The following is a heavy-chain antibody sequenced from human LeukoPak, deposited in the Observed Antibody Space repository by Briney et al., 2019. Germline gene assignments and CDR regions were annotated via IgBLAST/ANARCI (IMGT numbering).Heavy chain of an antibody. CDR2: IYDSGST. J-gene: IGHJ5*02. D-gene: IGHD2-15*01. V-gene: IGHV4-4*02. CDR3: ARGGGSCYSCWFDP. CDR1: GGSISSSNW. Sequence: PSETLSLTCAVSGGSISSSNWWSWVRQPPGKGLERFGEIYDSGSTNYNPSLKSRVTISVDKSKNQFSLKLSSVTAADTAVYYCARGGGSCYSCWFDPWGQGTLVTVSS.